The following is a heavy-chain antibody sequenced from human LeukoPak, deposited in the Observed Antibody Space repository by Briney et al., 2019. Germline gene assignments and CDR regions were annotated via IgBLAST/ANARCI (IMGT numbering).Heavy chain of an antibody. CDR1: GFTFSSYA. D-gene: IGHD2-2*02. Sequence: GGSLTLSCAASGFTFSSYAMSWVRQAPGKGLEWVSAISGSGGSTYYADSVKGRFTISRDNSKNTLYLQMNSLRAEDTAVYYCAKASRTVLGYCSSTSCYTPFDYWGQGTLVTVSS. CDR3: AKASRTVLGYCSSTSCYTPFDY. CDR2: ISGSGGST. J-gene: IGHJ4*02. V-gene: IGHV3-23*01.